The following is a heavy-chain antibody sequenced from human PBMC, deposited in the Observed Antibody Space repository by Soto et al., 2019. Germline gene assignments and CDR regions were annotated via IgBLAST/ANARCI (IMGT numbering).Heavy chain of an antibody. CDR2: IIGSGESP. CDR3: GKERRGSGWSVCNY. D-gene: IGHD6-19*01. Sequence: VQLLESGGGLVQPGGSLRLSCAASGFTFRDYAMNWVRQAPGKGLEWVSDIIGSGESPRYADSVRGRFTISRDNSRNTMYLQMKSLRVDDTAVYYCGKERRGSGWSVCNYWGQGTLVTVSS. V-gene: IGHV3-23*01. J-gene: IGHJ4*02. CDR1: GFTFRDYA.